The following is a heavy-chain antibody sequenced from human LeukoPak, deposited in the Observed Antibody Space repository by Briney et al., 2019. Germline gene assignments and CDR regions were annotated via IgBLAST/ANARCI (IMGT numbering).Heavy chain of an antibody. CDR3: ARQSSSGWYPAFDY. V-gene: IGHV4-59*08. J-gene: IGHJ4*02. CDR1: GGSISSYY. CDR2: IYYSGST. Sequence: SETLSLTCTVSGGSISSYYWSWIRQPPRKGLEWIGYIYYSGSTNYNPSLKSRVTISVDTSKNQFSLKLSSVTAADTAVYYCARQSSSGWYPAFDYWGQGTLVTVSS. D-gene: IGHD6-19*01.